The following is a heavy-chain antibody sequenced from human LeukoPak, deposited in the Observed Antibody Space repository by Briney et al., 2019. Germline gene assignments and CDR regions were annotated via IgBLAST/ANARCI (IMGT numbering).Heavy chain of an antibody. CDR1: GFPFSIYW. Sequence: GGSLRLSCAASGFPFSIYWMHWVRQAPGKGLVWVSRLNSDGSSTSYADSVKGRFTISRDNAKNTLYLQMNSLRAEDTAVYYCARDEDWSGYYGAFDIWGQGTMVTVSS. D-gene: IGHD3-3*01. V-gene: IGHV3-74*01. J-gene: IGHJ3*02. CDR2: LNSDGSST. CDR3: ARDEDWSGYYGAFDI.